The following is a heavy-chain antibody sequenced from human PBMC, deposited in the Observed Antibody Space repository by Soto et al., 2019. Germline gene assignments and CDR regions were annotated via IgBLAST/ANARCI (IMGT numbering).Heavy chain of an antibody. CDR3: AQFRGGDGTP. V-gene: IGHV1-69*11. CDR1: GGIFNSYG. J-gene: IGHJ5*02. D-gene: IGHD2-21*01. CDR2: INPLLGST. Sequence: QVHLVQSGAEVKKPGSSVKVSCNPSGGIFNSYGISWVRQGPGQGLQWMGGINPLLGSTNYAEKIEGRRTITADDSRRTVYMEMNEQRPEGKATYSWAQFRGGDGTPGGQGTLVPVSS.